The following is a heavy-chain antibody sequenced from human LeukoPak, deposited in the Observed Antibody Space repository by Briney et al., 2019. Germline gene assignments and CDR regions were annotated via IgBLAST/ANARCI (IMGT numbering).Heavy chain of an antibody. CDR1: GGSISSYY. J-gene: IGHJ5*02. V-gene: IGHV4-59*08. CDR2: IYYSGST. D-gene: IGHD4-17*01. CDR3: ARGHGDYGGNWFDP. Sequence: SETLSLTCTVSGGSISSYYWSWIRQPPGKGLEWIGYIYYSGSTNYNPSLKSRVTISVDTSKNQFSLKLSSVTAADTAVYYCARGHGDYGGNWFDPWGQGTLVTVSS.